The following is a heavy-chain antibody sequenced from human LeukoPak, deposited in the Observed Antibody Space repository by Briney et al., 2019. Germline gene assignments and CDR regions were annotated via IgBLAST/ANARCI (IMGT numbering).Heavy chain of an antibody. CDR2: ISGASGTT. V-gene: IGHV3-23*01. D-gene: IGHD3-3*01. CDR3: ARSIFGVVIDY. J-gene: IGHJ4*02. CDR1: GFTFSSYA. Sequence: GGSLRLSCADSGFTFSSYAMTWVRQAPGKGLEWVSTISGASGTTYYADSVKGRFTISRDNSKNTLYLQMNSLRAEDTAVYYCARSIFGVVIDYWGQGTLVTVSS.